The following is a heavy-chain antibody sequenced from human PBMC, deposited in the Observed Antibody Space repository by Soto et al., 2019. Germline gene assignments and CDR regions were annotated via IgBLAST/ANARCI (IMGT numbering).Heavy chain of an antibody. CDR1: GGSISSGGYY. D-gene: IGHD6-6*01. J-gene: IGHJ4*02. Sequence: PSETLSLTCTVSGGSISSGGYYWSWIRQHPGKGLEWIGYIYYSGSTYYNPSLKSRVTISVDTSKNQFSLKLSSVTAADTAVYYCARLVYDTRLNYMYFDFWGPGTLVTVS. V-gene: IGHV4-31*03. CDR2: IYYSGST. CDR3: ARLVYDTRLNYMYFDF.